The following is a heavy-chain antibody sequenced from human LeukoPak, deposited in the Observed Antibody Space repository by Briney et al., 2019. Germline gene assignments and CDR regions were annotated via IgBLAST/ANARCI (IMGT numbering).Heavy chain of an antibody. CDR1: GYTFTSYG. Sequence: ASVKVSCKASGYTFTSYGISWVRQAPGQGLEWMGWISAYNGNTNYAQKLQGRVTMTTDTSTSTAYMELRSRRSDDTAVYYCARDWPRFWSGYYPFDYWGQGTLVTVSS. D-gene: IGHD3-3*01. CDR3: ARDWPRFWSGYYPFDY. CDR2: ISAYNGNT. V-gene: IGHV1-18*01. J-gene: IGHJ4*02.